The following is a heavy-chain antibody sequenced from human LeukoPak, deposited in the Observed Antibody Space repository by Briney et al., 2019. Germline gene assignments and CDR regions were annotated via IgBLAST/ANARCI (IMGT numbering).Heavy chain of an antibody. J-gene: IGHJ6*04. CDR3: AKDYNVLLWFGEPRLYGMDV. Sequence: GGSLRLSCAASGFTFSSYAMSWVRQAPGKGLEWVSAISGSGGSTYYADSVKGRFTISRDNSKNTLYLQMNSLRAEDTAVYYCAKDYNVLLWFGEPRLYGMDVWGKGTTVTVSS. CDR2: ISGSGGST. V-gene: IGHV3-23*01. D-gene: IGHD3-10*01. CDR1: GFTFSSYA.